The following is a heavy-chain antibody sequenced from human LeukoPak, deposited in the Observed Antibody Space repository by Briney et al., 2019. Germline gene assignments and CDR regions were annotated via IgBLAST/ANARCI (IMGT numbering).Heavy chain of an antibody. D-gene: IGHD3-10*01. Sequence: PGGSLRLSCSASGFTFTTYALSWVRQAPGKGPQWVSSIGGGGDFINYADSVKGRFTVSRDNSRTTLYLQMNSLRVEDTAVYYCARGPNTLLRGVHGVDVWGQGTTVTVYS. V-gene: IGHV3-23*01. J-gene: IGHJ6*02. CDR3: ARGPNTLLRGVHGVDV. CDR2: IGGGGDFI. CDR1: GFTFTTYA.